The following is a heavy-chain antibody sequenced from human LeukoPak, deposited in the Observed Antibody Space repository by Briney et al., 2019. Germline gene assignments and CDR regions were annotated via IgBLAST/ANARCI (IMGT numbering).Heavy chain of an antibody. CDR1: GGSISSSSYY. CDR3: ASHGRYYDILTGYYYWFDP. J-gene: IGHJ5*02. D-gene: IGHD3-9*01. V-gene: IGHV4-39*01. CDR2: IYYSGST. Sequence: PSETLSLTCTVSGGSISSSSYYWGWIRQPPGKGLEWIGSIYYSGSTSYNPSLKSRVTISVDASKNQFSLKLSSVTAADTAVYYCASHGRYYDILTGYYYWFDPWGQGTLVTVSS.